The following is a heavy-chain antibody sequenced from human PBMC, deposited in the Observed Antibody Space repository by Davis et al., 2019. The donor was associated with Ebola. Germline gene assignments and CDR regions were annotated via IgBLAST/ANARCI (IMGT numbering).Heavy chain of an antibody. CDR3: ARGGGSSWSNYYYYGMDV. Sequence: AASVKVSCKASGGTFSSYAISWVRQAPGQGLEWMGGIIPIFGTANYAQKFQGRVTITADESTSTAYMELSSLRSEDTAVYYCARGGGSSWSNYYYYGMDVWGQGTTVTVSS. D-gene: IGHD6-13*01. V-gene: IGHV1-69*13. CDR1: GGTFSSYA. J-gene: IGHJ6*02. CDR2: IIPIFGTA.